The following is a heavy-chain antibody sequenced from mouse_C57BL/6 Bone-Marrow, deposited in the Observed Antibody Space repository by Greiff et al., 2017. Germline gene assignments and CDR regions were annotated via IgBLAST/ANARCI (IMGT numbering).Heavy chain of an antibody. V-gene: IGHV1-69*01. Sequence: QVQLQQPGAELVMPGASVKLSCKASGYTFTSYWMHWVKQRPGQGLEWIGEIDPSDSYTNYNQKFKGKSTLTVDKSSSTAYMQLSSLTSEDSAVYYGAREGIYYGYDWGQGTTLTVSS. CDR3: AREGIYYGYD. D-gene: IGHD2-2*01. J-gene: IGHJ2*01. CDR1: GYTFTSYW. CDR2: IDPSDSYT.